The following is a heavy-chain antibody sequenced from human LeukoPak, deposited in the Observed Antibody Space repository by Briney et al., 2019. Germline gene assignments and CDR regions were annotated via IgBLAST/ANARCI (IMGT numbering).Heavy chain of an antibody. J-gene: IGHJ6*02. D-gene: IGHD2-2*01. CDR2: VNPNNGVT. V-gene: IGHV1-2*02. CDR1: EDTFTGYY. CDR3: ATDHCTRTNCYEDYYHGMDV. Sequence: ASVKVSCKASEDTFTGYYIHWVRQAPGQRLEWMGWVNPNNGVTEYAPEFQGRVTMTRDTSLGTAYMELSRLRSDDTAVYYCATDHCTRTNCYEDYYHGMDVWGQGTTVTVSS.